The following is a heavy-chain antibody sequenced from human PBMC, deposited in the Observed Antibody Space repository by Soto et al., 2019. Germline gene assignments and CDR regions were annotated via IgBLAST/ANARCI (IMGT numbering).Heavy chain of an antibody. CDR2: MNPNSGNT. V-gene: IGHV1-8*01. D-gene: IGHD3-3*01. CDR1: GYTFTSYD. CDR3: AAYDFWSGYPIYGMDV. Sequence: GASVKVSCKASGYTFTSYDINRVRQATGQGLEWMGWMNPNSGNTGYAQKFQGRVTMTRNTSISTAYMELSSLRSEDTAVDYCAAYDFWSGYPIYGMDVWGQGTTVTVSS. J-gene: IGHJ6*02.